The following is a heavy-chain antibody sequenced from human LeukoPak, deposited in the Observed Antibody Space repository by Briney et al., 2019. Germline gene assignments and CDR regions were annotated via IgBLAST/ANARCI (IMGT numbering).Heavy chain of an antibody. V-gene: IGHV4-59*12. D-gene: IGHD5-24*01. Sequence: SETLSLTCTVSGGSISGYYWSWIRQPPGKGLEWIGYIYYSGSTNYNPSLKSRVTISVDTSKNQFSLKLSSVTAADTAVYYCARGPRRDGYNFWQGPKYYFDYWGQGTLVTVSS. CDR1: GGSISGYY. CDR2: IYYSGST. J-gene: IGHJ4*02. CDR3: ARGPRRDGYNFWQGPKYYFDY.